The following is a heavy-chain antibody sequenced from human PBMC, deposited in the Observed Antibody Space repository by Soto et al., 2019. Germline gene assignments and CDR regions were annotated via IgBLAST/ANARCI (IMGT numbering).Heavy chain of an antibody. D-gene: IGHD6-13*01. V-gene: IGHV4-34*01. CDR1: GGSFSGYY. J-gene: IGHJ5*02. CDR2: INHSGST. CDR3: ARPRANSWWTKRYNWFDP. Sequence: PSETLSLTCAVYGGSFSGYYWSWIRQPPGKGLEWIGEINHSGSTNYNPSLKSRVTISVDTSKNQFSLKLSSVTAADTAVYYCARPRANSWWTKRYNWFDPWGQGTLVTVSS.